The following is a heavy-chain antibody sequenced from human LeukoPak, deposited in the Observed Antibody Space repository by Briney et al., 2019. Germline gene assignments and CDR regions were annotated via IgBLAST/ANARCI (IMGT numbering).Heavy chain of an antibody. V-gene: IGHV3-11*04. Sequence: GGSLRLSCAASGFTFSDYYMSWIRQAPGKGLEWVSYISSSGSTIYYADSVKGRFTISRDNAKNSLYLQMNSLRAEDTAVYYCARDDRSYYYYYMDVWGKGTTVTVSS. CDR3: ARDDRSYYYYYMDV. J-gene: IGHJ6*03. CDR1: GFTFSDYY. CDR2: ISSSGSTI.